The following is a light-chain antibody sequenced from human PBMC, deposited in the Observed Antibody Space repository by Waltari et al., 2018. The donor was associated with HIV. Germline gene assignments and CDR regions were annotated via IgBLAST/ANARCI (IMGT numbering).Light chain of an antibody. V-gene: IGLV1-47*01. J-gene: IGLJ1*01. CDR2: RDN. CDR3: AAWDDSLSGLYV. Sequence: QSVLTQPPSASGTPGPRVTIPCPGSSYNIGGNFVYWYQQLPGTAPKLLIYRDNQRPSGVPDRFSGSKSGTSASLAINGLRSEDEADYYCAAWDDSLSGLYVFGTGTKVTVL. CDR1: SYNIGGNF.